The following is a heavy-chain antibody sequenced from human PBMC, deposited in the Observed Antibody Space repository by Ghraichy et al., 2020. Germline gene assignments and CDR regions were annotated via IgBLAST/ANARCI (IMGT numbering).Heavy chain of an antibody. CDR2: IYYSGST. Sequence: SETLSLTCTVSGGSISSSSYYWGWIRQPPGKGLEWIGSIYYSGSTYYNPSLKSRVTISVDTSKNQFSLKLSSVTAADTAVYYCARHRRETTVAEFDYWGQGTLVTVSS. V-gene: IGHV4-39*01. CDR3: ARHRRETTVAEFDY. D-gene: IGHD4-23*01. CDR1: GGSISSSSYY. J-gene: IGHJ4*02.